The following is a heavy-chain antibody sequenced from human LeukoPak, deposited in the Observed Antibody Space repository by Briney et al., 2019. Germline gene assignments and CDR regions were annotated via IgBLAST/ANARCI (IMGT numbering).Heavy chain of an antibody. CDR3: ARQVGYCSGGSCYEINYYGMDV. Sequence: GESLKISCKGSGYSFTNYWIGWVRQMPGKGLEWMGIIYPGGSDTRYSPSFQGQVTISADKSISTAYLQWSSLKASDTAMYYCARQVGYCSGGSCYEINYYGMDVWGQGTTVTVSS. V-gene: IGHV5-51*01. J-gene: IGHJ6*02. D-gene: IGHD2-15*01. CDR2: IYPGGSDT. CDR1: GYSFTNYW.